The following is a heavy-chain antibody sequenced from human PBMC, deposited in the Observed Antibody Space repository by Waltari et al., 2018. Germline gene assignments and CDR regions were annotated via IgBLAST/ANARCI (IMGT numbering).Heavy chain of an antibody. CDR3: AREERAIAARPMVF. Sequence: QVQLVQSGGEVKKPGASVKVSCKASGYTFTNYGFIWVRQAPGQGLEWMGWISAYNGNTDYAQKLQGRVTITADKSTSTAYMELSSLRSEDTAVYYCAREERAIAARPMVFWGQGTLVTVSS. CDR2: ISAYNGNT. V-gene: IGHV1-18*01. CDR1: GYTFTNYG. J-gene: IGHJ4*02. D-gene: IGHD6-6*01.